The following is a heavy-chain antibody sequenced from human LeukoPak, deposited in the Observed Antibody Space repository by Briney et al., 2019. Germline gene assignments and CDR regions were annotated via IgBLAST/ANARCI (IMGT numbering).Heavy chain of an antibody. Sequence: GGSLRLSCAASGFTFSSYAMHWVRQAPGKGLEWVAVISYDGSNKYYADSVKGRFTISRDSFKNTLYLQMNSLRPEDTALYYCAKDTWQFAPDYYYYMDVWGKGTTVTVSS. CDR2: ISYDGSNK. V-gene: IGHV3-30*04. CDR3: AKDTWQFAPDYYYYMDV. CDR1: GFTFSSYA. D-gene: IGHD2-21*01. J-gene: IGHJ6*03.